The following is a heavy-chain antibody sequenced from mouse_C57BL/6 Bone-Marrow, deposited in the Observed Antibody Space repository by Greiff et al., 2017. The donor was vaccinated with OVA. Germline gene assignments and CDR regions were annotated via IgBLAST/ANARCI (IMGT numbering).Heavy chain of an antibody. D-gene: IGHD1-1*01. CDR2: IDPENGDT. J-gene: IGHJ3*01. V-gene: IGHV14-4*01. CDR1: GFNIKDDY. Sequence: EVQGVESGAELVRPGASVKLSCTASGFNIKDDYMHWVKQRPEQGLEWIGWIDPENGDTEYASKFQGKATITADTSSNTAYLQLSSLTSEDTAVYYCTTHYGSSAWFAYWGQGTLVTVSA. CDR3: TTHYGSSAWFAY.